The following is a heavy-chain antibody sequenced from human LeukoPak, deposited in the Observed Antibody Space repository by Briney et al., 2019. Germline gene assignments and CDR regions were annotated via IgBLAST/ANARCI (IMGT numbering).Heavy chain of an antibody. Sequence: GGSLEISFKSSGYPFTNYWIGWVRPIPGKGLELMVILYPSDSNTRYSPSFQGQVNIKADKSISTAYLQWSSLKASDTAMYYCARHSYCTTTCYGDYWGQGTLVTVSS. CDR3: ARHSYCTTTCYGDY. D-gene: IGHD2-2*01. V-gene: IGHV5-51*01. J-gene: IGHJ4*02. CDR1: GYPFTNYW. CDR2: LYPSDSNT.